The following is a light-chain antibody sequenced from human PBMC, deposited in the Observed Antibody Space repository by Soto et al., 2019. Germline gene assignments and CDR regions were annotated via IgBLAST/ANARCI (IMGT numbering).Light chain of an antibody. J-gene: IGLJ2*01. CDR2: SNN. CDR1: SSNIGSNT. V-gene: IGLV1-44*01. Sequence: QSVLTQPPSASGTPGQRVTISCSGSSSNIGSNTVNWYQQLPGTAPKLLIYSNNRRPSGVPDRFSGSRSGTSASLAISGLQSEDEADYHCAAWDDSLSGVLFGGGTKLTVL. CDR3: AAWDDSLSGVL.